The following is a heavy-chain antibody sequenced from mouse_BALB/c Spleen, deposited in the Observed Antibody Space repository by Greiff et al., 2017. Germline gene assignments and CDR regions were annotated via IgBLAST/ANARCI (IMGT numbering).Heavy chain of an antibody. V-gene: IGHV1S56*01. D-gene: IGHD2-4*01. CDR1: GYTFTSYY. J-gene: IGHJ2*01. Sequence: QVQLQQSGPELVKPGASVRISCKASGYTFTSYYIHWVKQRPGQGLEWIGWIYPGNVNTKYNEKFKGKATLTADKSSSTAYMQLSSLTSEDSAVYFCARWGDYDAGSYWGQGTTLTVSS. CDR2: IYPGNVNT. CDR3: ARWGDYDAGSY.